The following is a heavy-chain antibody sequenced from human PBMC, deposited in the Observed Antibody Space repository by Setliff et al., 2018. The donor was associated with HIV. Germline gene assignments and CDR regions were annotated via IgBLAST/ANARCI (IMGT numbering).Heavy chain of an antibody. CDR2: INPNSGGT. CDR1: GYTFTDYY. V-gene: IGHV1-2*02. Sequence: GASVKVSCKASGYTFTDYYMHWVRQAPGQGLEWMGWINPNSGGTNSAQKFQGRVTMTRDTSISTAYMELSRLRSDDTAVYFCARNWGDYGDYLGWFDPWGQGTLVTVSS. J-gene: IGHJ5*02. CDR3: ARNWGDYGDYLGWFDP. D-gene: IGHD4-17*01.